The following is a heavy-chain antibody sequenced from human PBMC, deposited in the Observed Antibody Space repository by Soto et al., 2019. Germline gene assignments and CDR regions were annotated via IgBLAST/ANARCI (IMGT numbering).Heavy chain of an antibody. Sequence: ASVKVSCKASGYTFTGYYMHWVRQAPGQGLEWMGWINPNSGGTNYAQKFQGRVTMTRDTSISTAYMELSRLRSDDTAVYYCARAPYDYVWGSYRSPYGMDVWGQGTKVTVSS. CDR3: ARAPYDYVWGSYRSPYGMDV. D-gene: IGHD3-16*02. CDR1: GYTFTGYY. J-gene: IGHJ6*02. CDR2: INPNSGGT. V-gene: IGHV1-2*02.